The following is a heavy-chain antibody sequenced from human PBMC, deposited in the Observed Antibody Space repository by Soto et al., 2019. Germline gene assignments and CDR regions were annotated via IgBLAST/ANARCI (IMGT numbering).Heavy chain of an antibody. V-gene: IGHV4-61*01. D-gene: IGHD4-17*01. CDR2: IYYTGSS. CDR3: ARDPLSGDYRGDS. CDR1: GGSVSSGSFY. Sequence: SETLSLTCTVSGGSVSSGSFYWTWIRQPPGRTLEWIGFIYYTGSSTYNPSLESRVSMSVDTSRNQFSMKLTSVTAADTAVYYCARDPLSGDYRGDSWGPGTLVTVSS. J-gene: IGHJ5*01.